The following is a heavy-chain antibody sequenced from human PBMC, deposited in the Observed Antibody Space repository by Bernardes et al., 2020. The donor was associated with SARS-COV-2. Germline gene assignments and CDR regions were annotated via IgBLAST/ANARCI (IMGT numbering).Heavy chain of an antibody. J-gene: IGHJ6*02. V-gene: IGHV3-9*01. CDR3: AKDLAVACTGASVDYYGMDV. Sequence: GGSLRLSCAASGFTFDDYAMHWVRQAPGKGLEWVSGISWNSGSIGYADSVKGRFTISRDNAKNSLYLQMNSLRAEDTALYYCAKDLAVACTGASVDYYGMDVWSQGTTVTVSS. CDR2: ISWNSGSI. D-gene: IGHD6-19*01. CDR1: GFTFDDYA.